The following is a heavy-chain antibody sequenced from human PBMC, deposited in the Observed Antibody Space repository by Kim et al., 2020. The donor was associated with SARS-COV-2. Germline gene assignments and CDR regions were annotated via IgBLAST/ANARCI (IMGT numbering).Heavy chain of an antibody. Sequence: NPALKSRVTGSLDLSKSQFSLKLTSGTAADTAVYYCARTKGPASYGAFDIWGQGTTVTVSS. J-gene: IGHJ3*02. D-gene: IGHD2-2*01. CDR3: ARTKGPASYGAFDI. V-gene: IGHV4-4*07.